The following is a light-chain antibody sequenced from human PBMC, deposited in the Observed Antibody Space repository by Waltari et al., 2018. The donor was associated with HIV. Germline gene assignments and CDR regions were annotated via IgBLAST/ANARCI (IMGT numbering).Light chain of an antibody. J-gene: IGKJ5*01. CDR3: QNYDSAPVA. Sequence: DIQMSQVPSSLSASVGDRVTITCRASRDIRNDLAWYQQKAGEAPKLLIYAASTLRSGVPSRFRGSGSGTHFTLTIDCLQPEDVASYYCQNYDSAPVAFGQGTRLEI. V-gene: IGKV1-27*01. CDR2: AAS. CDR1: RDIRND.